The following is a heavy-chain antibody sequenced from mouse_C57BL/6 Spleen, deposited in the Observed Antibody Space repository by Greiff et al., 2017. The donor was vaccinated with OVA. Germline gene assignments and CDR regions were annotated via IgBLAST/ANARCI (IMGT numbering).Heavy chain of an antibody. CDR3: ARLAGTYYFDY. CDR2: LYPGDGDT. V-gene: IGHV1-82*01. D-gene: IGHD4-1*01. CDR1: GYAFSSSW. J-gene: IGHJ2*01. Sequence: QVQLQQSGPELVKPGASVKISCKASGYAFSSSWMNWVKQRPGKGLEWIGRLYPGDGDTNYNGKFKGKATLTADKSSSTAYMQLSSLTSEDSAVYFCARLAGTYYFDYWGQGTTLTVSS.